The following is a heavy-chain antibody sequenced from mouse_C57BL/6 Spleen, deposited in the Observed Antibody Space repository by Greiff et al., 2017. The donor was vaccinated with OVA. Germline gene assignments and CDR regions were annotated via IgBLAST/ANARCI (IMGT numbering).Heavy chain of an antibody. V-gene: IGHV2-6*03. CDR3: AREGLRYYYAMDY. Sequence: VQRVESGPGLVAPSQSLSITCTVSGFSLTSYGVHWVRQPPGKGLEWLVVIWSDGSTTYNSALKSRLSISKDNSKSQVFLKMNSLQTDDTAMYYCAREGLRYYYAMDYWGQGTSVTVSS. J-gene: IGHJ4*01. CDR1: GFSLTSYG. CDR2: IWSDGST. D-gene: IGHD3-1*01.